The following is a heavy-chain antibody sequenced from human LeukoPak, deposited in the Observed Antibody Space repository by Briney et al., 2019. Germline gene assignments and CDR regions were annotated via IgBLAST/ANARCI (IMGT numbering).Heavy chain of an antibody. Sequence: GGSLRLSCAASGFTFSYHYMDWVRQAPGKGLQWVGRIRNKANSYTTEYAASVKGRFTTSRDDSKNSLYLQMSSLTTEDTAVYYCAKYCGYSSSWYKLGFDYWGQGTLVTVSS. J-gene: IGHJ4*02. D-gene: IGHD6-13*01. CDR3: AKYCGYSSSWYKLGFDY. CDR1: GFTFSYHY. CDR2: IRNKANSYTT. V-gene: IGHV3-72*01.